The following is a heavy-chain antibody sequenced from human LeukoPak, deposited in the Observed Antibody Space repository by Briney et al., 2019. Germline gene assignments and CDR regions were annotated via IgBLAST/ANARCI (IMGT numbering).Heavy chain of an antibody. CDR2: MQSTGNS. Sequence: SETLSLTCSVFGDPISTYHWNWIRKPPGKGLEWIAYMQSTGNSQYNPSLKSRVAMSVDTSKNQVVLNLSSVTAADTAVYCCARDKRHSYGRYFAHWGQGMLVTVSS. J-gene: IGHJ4*02. D-gene: IGHD5-18*01. CDR1: GDPISTYH. CDR3: ARDKRHSYGRYFAH. V-gene: IGHV4-59*01.